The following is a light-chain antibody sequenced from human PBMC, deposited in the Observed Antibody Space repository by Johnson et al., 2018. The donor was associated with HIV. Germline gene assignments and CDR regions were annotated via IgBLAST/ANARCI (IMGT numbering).Light chain of an antibody. J-gene: IGLJ1*01. V-gene: IGLV1-51*02. CDR2: EHN. CDR3: GTWDGSLSADV. Sequence: QSALTQPPSVSAAPGQKVTISCSGSSSDMGNYAVSWYQQLPGTAPKLLIYEHNKRPSGIPDRLSGSKSGTSATLGITGLQAGDEADYYCGTWDGSLSADVFGTGTKVTVL. CDR1: SSDMGNYA.